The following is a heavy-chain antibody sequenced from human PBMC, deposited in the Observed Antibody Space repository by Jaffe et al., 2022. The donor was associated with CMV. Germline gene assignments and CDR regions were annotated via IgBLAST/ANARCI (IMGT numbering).Heavy chain of an antibody. Sequence: EVQLVESGGGLVQPGGSLRLSCAASGFTFSSYWMSWVRQAPGKGLEWVANIKQDGSEKYYVDSVKGRFTISRDNAKNSLYLQMNSLRAEDTAVYYCARSYLDARAEHCGGDCYLFDYWGQGTLVTVSS. CDR2: IKQDGSEK. D-gene: IGHD2-21*02. CDR3: ARSYLDARAEHCGGDCYLFDY. CDR1: GFTFSSYW. J-gene: IGHJ4*02. V-gene: IGHV3-7*01.